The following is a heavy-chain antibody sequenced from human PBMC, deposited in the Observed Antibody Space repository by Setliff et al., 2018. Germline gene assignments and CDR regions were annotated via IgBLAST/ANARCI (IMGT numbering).Heavy chain of an antibody. CDR3: ARINFYVSSGYYYAPDY. CDR2: IDNYNTNT. D-gene: IGHD3-22*01. J-gene: IGHJ4*02. Sequence: ASVKVSCKASGYTFTNYGITWVRQAPGQGLEWMGWIDNYNTNTKYAQKLQGRVTMTTDTSTSTAYMELRSLRSDDTAVYYCARINFYVSSGYYYAPDYWGQGTLVTVSS. V-gene: IGHV1-18*01. CDR1: GYTFTNYG.